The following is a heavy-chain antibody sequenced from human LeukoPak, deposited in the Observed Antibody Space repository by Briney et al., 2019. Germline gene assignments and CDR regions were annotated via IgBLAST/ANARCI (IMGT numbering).Heavy chain of an antibody. CDR3: ARDYSGWFDP. CDR1: GFTVSSNY. CDR2: IYSGGST. J-gene: IGHJ5*02. Sequence: PGGSLRLSCAATGFTVSSNYMSWVRQAPGKGLEWVSVIYSGGSTYYADSVKGRFTISRDNSKNTLYLQMSSLRAGDTAVYYCARDYSGWFDPWGQGTLVTVSS. D-gene: IGHD2-15*01. V-gene: IGHV3-53*01.